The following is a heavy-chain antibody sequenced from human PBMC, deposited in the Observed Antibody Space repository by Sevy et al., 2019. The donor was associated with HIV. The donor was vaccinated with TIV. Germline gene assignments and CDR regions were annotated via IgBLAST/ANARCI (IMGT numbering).Heavy chain of an antibody. Sequence: GGSLRLSCAASGFSFSTYWMTWVRQAPGKGLEWVATMNRDGTERDYVDSVKGRFTISRDNTKNSLFLQMNSLSAEDKGVQYGVRGGLGGFSYSLDCWGQGTLVTVSS. CDR2: MNRDGTER. V-gene: IGHV3-7*01. D-gene: IGHD3-16*01. CDR3: VRGGLGGFSYSLDC. CDR1: GFSFSTYW. J-gene: IGHJ4*02.